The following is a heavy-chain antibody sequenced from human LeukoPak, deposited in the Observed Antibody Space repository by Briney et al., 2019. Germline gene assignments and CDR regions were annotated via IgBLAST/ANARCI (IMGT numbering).Heavy chain of an antibody. V-gene: IGHV1-2*02. CDR3: ARASTSCYTGECYFDY. CDR1: GYTFTGYY. J-gene: IGHJ4*02. CDR2: IKPNSGGA. D-gene: IGHD2-2*02. Sequence: GASVTVSCKASGYTFTGYYMHWVRQAPGQGLEGMGWIKPNSGGANYAQKFQGRVTITMDTTISTAYMDLSRLRSDATAVYYCARASTSCYTGECYFDYWGQGTLVTVSS.